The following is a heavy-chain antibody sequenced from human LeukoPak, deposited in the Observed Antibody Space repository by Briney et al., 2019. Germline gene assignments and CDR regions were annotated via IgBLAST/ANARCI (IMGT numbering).Heavy chain of an antibody. CDR1: GFTFSSYA. CDR3: AKGSSSGWPYYFDY. D-gene: IGHD6-19*01. CDR2: ITGSGGST. Sequence: GGSLRLSCAASGFTFSSYAMSWVRQAPGKGLEWVSAITGSGGSTYNADSVKGRFTISRDNSKNTLYLQTNSLRAEDTAIYFRAKGSSSGWPYYFDYWGQGALVTVSS. J-gene: IGHJ4*02. V-gene: IGHV3-23*01.